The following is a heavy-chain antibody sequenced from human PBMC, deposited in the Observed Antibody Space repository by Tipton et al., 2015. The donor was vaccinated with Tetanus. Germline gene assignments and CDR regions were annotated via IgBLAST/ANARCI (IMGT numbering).Heavy chain of an antibody. CDR2: INPDGRRT. J-gene: IGHJ6*02. CDR3: ARRSLTNYGLDV. V-gene: IGHV3-74*01. D-gene: IGHD1-1*01. CDR1: GFTSESHY. Sequence: SLRLSCAASGFTSESHYMHWVRQTPGKGLVWISRINPDGRRTNYADSVKGRFTVSRDLAKNTVYLQMNSLRAEDTAVYFCARRSLTNYGLDVWGQGTMVSVSS.